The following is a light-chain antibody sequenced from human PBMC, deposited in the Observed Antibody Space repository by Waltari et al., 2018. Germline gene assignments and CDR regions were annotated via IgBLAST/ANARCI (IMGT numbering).Light chain of an antibody. CDR3: QQYYSIPLT. CDR2: DSS. CDR1: QGISNS. J-gene: IGKJ4*01. Sequence: DIQMNQAPFLPASSKGKRVTITCRASQGISNSLAWYQQKPGNAPTLLLSDSSRLETGVPSRFTGSRSGTDYTLTISSLQPEDFASYYCQQYYSIPLTFGGGTKVEIK. V-gene: IGKV1-NL1*01.